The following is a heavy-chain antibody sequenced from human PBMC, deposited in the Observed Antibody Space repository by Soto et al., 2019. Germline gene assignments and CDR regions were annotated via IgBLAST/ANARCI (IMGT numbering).Heavy chain of an antibody. Sequence: QVQLVQSGADLKKPGASVTVSCKASGYTFTSYGISWVRQAPGQGLEWMGWISAYNGNTNYPQKFQRRVTMTTDTAASTAYMELRSLGSDDTAVSVCARAVTTLTTGGPHCWGEGTLCTVAS. CDR2: ISAYNGNT. D-gene: IGHD4-17*01. CDR1: GYTFTSYG. J-gene: IGHJ4*02. V-gene: IGHV1-18*01. CDR3: ARAVTTLTTGGPHC.